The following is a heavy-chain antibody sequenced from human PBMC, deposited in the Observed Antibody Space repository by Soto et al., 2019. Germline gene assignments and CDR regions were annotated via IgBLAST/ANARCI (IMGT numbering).Heavy chain of an antibody. V-gene: IGHV1-69*13. CDR2: IIPIFGSA. CDR3: ARGRAGTMMVVVINYYYYGMDV. D-gene: IGHD3-22*01. Sequence: ASLKVSCKASGGTFSSYTISWVRQAPGQGLESLGGIIPIFGSANYAQKFQGRVTITADESTSTAYMELSSLRSEDTAVYYCARGRAGTMMVVVINYYYYGMDVWGQGTTVTVSS. J-gene: IGHJ6*02. CDR1: GGTFSSYT.